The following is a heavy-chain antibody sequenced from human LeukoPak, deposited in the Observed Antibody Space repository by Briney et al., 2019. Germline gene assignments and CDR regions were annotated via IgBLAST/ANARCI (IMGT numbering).Heavy chain of an antibody. J-gene: IGHJ4*02. V-gene: IGHV1-18*04. D-gene: IGHD2-2*01. CDR1: GYTFTSYG. CDR2: ISAYNGNT. Sequence: ASVKVSCKASGYTFTSYGISWVRQAPGQGLEWMGWISAYNGNTNYAQKLQGRVTMTTDTSTSTAYMELRSLRSDDTAVYYGARGNSRRIVVVPAALDYWGQGTLVTVSS. CDR3: ARGNSRRIVVVPAALDY.